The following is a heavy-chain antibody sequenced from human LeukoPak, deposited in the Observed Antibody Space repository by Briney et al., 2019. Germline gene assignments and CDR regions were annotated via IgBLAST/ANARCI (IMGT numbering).Heavy chain of an antibody. D-gene: IGHD5-18*01. CDR2: INSGRGST. CDR1: GFTFSSYW. V-gene: IGHV3-74*01. J-gene: IGHJ4*02. CDR3: ARSPYGSYGDN. Sequence: GASVRLSCAASGFTFSSYWMHWVRQPPGKGLVWVSRINSGRGSTTYADPVKGRFTISRDNARNTLYLQMNSLRAEDTAVYYCARSPYGSYGDNWGQGTLATLSS.